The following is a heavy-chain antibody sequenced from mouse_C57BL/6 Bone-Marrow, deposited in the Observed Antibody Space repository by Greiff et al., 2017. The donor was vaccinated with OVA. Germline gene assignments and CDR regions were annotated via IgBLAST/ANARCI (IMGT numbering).Heavy chain of an antibody. V-gene: IGHV5-6*01. CDR3: ARQTYGSSYGY. Sequence: EVHLVESGGDLVKPGGSLKLSCAASGFTFSSYGLSWVRQTPDKRLEWVATISSGGSYTYYPDSVQGRFTISRDNAKNTLYLQMSSLKSEDTAMYYCARQTYGSSYGYWGQGTTLTVSS. D-gene: IGHD1-1*01. J-gene: IGHJ2*01. CDR1: GFTFSSYG. CDR2: ISSGGSYT.